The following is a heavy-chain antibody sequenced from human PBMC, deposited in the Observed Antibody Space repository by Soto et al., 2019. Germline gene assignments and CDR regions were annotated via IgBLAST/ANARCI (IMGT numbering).Heavy chain of an antibody. CDR3: ARSPRSGSGWFDP. J-gene: IGHJ5*02. CDR2: IYYTGIT. V-gene: IGHV4-39*01. Sequence: SETLSLTCTVSGDSISTNDYYWGWIRQPPGKGLEWIGSIYYTGITYYNPSLKSRVTISVDTSKNQFSLNLGSVTAADTAVYYCARSPRSGSGWFDPWGQGTPVT. CDR1: GDSISTNDYY. D-gene: IGHD6-19*01.